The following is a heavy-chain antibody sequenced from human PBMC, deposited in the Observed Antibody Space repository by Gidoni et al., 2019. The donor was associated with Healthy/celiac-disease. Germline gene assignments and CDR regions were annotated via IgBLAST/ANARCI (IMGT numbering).Heavy chain of an antibody. Sequence: EVQLLESGGGLVQPGGSLSLSCAASGFTFSSDAMSWVRQAPGKGLEWVSAISGSGGSTYYAGSVKGRFTISRDNSKNTLYLQMNSLRAEDTAVYYCALLVVVAATQNWGQGTLVTVSS. CDR1: GFTFSSDA. D-gene: IGHD2-15*01. CDR2: ISGSGGST. CDR3: ALLVVVAATQN. J-gene: IGHJ4*02. V-gene: IGHV3-23*01.